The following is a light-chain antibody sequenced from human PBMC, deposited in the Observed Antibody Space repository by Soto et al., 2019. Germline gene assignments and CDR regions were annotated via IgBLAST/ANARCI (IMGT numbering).Light chain of an antibody. J-gene: IGKJ1*01. V-gene: IGKV3-15*01. Sequence: EIVMTQSPATLSVSPGERATLSCRASQSVSSNLAWYQQKPGQAPRLLIYGASTRATGIPARFSGSGSGTEFTLTISSLQSDDFATYYCQQYNSYSRTFGQGTKVDIK. CDR2: GAS. CDR1: QSVSSN. CDR3: QQYNSYSRT.